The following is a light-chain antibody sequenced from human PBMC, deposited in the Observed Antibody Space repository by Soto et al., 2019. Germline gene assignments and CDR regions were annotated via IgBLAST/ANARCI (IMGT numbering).Light chain of an antibody. CDR1: QSVSSN. J-gene: IGKJ3*01. CDR2: GAS. CDR3: QQYNNWPFT. V-gene: IGKV3-15*01. Sequence: EIVMTQSPATLSVSPGERATLSCRASQSVSSNLAWYQQKPGQAPRLLIYGASTRATGIPARFSGSGSGTEFPLTLSRLQSEDFAVYYCQQYNNWPFTFGRGTKVDIK.